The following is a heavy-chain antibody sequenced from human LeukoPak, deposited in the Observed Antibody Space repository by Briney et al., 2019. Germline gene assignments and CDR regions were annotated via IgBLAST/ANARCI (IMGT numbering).Heavy chain of an antibody. CDR3: AISCSGGSCYSEGNYYMDV. CDR1: GYTFTGYY. CDR2: INPNSGGT. D-gene: IGHD2-15*01. V-gene: IGHV1-2*02. Sequence: ASVKVSCKASGYTFTGYYMHWVRQAPGQGLEWMGWINPNSGGTNYAQKFQGRVTMTRYTSISTAYMELSRLRSDDTAVYYCAISCSGGSCYSEGNYYMDVWGKGTTVTVSS. J-gene: IGHJ6*03.